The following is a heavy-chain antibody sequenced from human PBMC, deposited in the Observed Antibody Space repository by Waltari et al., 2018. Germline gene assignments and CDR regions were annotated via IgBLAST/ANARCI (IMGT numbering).Heavy chain of an antibody. Sequence: EVQLVESGGGLIQPGGSLRLSCAASGFTVDSNYMSWVRQAPGKGLEWVSVIYSGGTTYYADSVKGRFTISRDNSKNTLYLQMNSLRAEDTAVYYCARTVYIVLMVYAQYYFDYWGQGTLVTVSS. CDR1: GFTVDSNY. D-gene: IGHD2-8*01. CDR3: ARTVYIVLMVYAQYYFDY. CDR2: IYSGGTT. V-gene: IGHV3-53*01. J-gene: IGHJ4*02.